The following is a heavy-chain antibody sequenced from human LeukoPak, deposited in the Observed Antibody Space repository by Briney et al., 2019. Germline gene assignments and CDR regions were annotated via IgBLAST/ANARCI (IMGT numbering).Heavy chain of an antibody. CDR2: ISSSDGTI. CDR3: ARERYYYDSSGYFKYYFDY. CDR1: GFTFSNYE. Sequence: PGGSLRLSCAASGFTFSNYEMNWVRQAPGKGLQWVSYISSSDGTIYYADFVKGRFTISRDNAKNSLYLQMNSLRAEDTAVYYCARERYYYDSSGYFKYYFDYWGQGTLVTVSS. D-gene: IGHD3-22*01. J-gene: IGHJ4*02. V-gene: IGHV3-48*03.